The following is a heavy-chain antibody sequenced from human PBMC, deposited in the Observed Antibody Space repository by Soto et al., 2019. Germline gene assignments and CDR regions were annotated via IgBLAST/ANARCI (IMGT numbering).Heavy chain of an antibody. CDR2: ISGSGGST. Sequence: PGGSLRHSCAASGLTFSSYAMSWVRQAQGKGLEWVSAISGSGGSTYYADSVKGRFTISRDNSKNTLYLQMNSLRAEDTAVYYCAKDESSSSWTYYFDYWGQGTLVTVSS. J-gene: IGHJ4*02. CDR1: GLTFSSYA. D-gene: IGHD6-13*01. CDR3: AKDESSSSWTYYFDY. V-gene: IGHV3-23*01.